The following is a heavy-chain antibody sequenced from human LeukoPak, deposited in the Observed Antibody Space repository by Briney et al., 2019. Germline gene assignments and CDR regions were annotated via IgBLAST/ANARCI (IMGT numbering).Heavy chain of an antibody. CDR3: AREEHYRRYFAL. CDR1: GFTVSTNY. Sequence: GGSLRLSCAASGFTVSTNYMSWVRQAPGKGLEWVSVSYSGGSSYYADSVKGRFTISRDNSKNTLYLQMNSLRAEDTAVYFCAREEHYRRYFALWGRGTLVTVSS. J-gene: IGHJ2*01. D-gene: IGHD3-16*02. CDR2: SYSGGSS. V-gene: IGHV3-53*01.